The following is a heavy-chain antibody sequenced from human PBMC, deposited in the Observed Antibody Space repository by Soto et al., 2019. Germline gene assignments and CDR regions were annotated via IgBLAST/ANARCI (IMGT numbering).Heavy chain of an antibody. CDR1: GFTFSSYA. J-gene: IGHJ4*02. CDR2: ISGSGGST. CDR3: AKAYCGGDCLQYFDY. V-gene: IGHV3-23*01. D-gene: IGHD2-21*02. Sequence: GGSLRLSCAASGFTFSSYAMSWVRQAPGKGLEWVSAISGSGGSTYYADSVKGRFTISRDNSKNTLYLQMNSLRAEDTAVYYCAKAYCGGDCLQYFDYWGQGTLVTVSS.